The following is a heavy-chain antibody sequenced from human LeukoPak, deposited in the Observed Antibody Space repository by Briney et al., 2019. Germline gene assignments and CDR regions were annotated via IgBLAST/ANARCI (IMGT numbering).Heavy chain of an antibody. D-gene: IGHD2-2*01. V-gene: IGHV4-38-2*02. Sequence: PSETLSLTCTVSGYSITSAYYWGWIRQPPGKGLEWIGSFFLKGSTYYNPSLKSRVTISVDTSKNQFSLKLSSVTAADTAVYYCARDVPAAMVWPLAYYYYYMDVWGKGTTVTVSS. J-gene: IGHJ6*03. CDR3: ARDVPAAMVWPLAYYYYYMDV. CDR1: GYSITSAYY. CDR2: FFLKGST.